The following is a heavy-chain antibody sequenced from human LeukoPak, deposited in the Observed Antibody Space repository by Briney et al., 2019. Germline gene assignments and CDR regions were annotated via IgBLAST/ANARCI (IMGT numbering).Heavy chain of an antibody. Sequence: GGSLRLSCAASGFTFSSYSMTWVRQATGKGLEWVSVISSSGGATDYAGSVKGRFTISRDNSKNTLYLQMSSLRAEVTAVYYCVKVGSGWSFDYWGQGTLVTVSS. CDR3: VKVGSGWSFDY. CDR2: ISSSGGAT. CDR1: GFTFSSYS. V-gene: IGHV3-23*01. J-gene: IGHJ4*02. D-gene: IGHD6-19*01.